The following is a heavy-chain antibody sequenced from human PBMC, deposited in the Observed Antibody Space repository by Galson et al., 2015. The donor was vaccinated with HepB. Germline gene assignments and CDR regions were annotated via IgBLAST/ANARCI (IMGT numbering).Heavy chain of an antibody. CDR1: GGTFSSYT. CDR3: ARVVGPGHYYFSGMDV. Sequence: SVKVSCKASGGTFSSYTITWVRQAPGQGLEWMGGIIPIFNIADNAQTFQGRVTITADNSTSTAYMELSSLRSEDTAVYYCARVVGPGHYYFSGMDVWGQGTTVTVSS. D-gene: IGHD3-10*01. V-gene: IGHV1-69*10. CDR2: IIPIFNIA. J-gene: IGHJ6*02.